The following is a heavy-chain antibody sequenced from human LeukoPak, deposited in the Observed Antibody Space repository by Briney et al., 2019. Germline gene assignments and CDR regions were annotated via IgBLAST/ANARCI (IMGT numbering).Heavy chain of an antibody. CDR1: GYTFSSYA. CDR3: TRPVAPRNAFDI. CDR2: INTGNGNT. V-gene: IGHV1-3*04. J-gene: IGHJ3*02. D-gene: IGHD6-19*01. Sequence: ASVTVSCTASGYTFSSYAMHWVRQAPGQRLEWMAWINTGNGNTKYSQKFQGRVTMTRDTSASTAYMELSSLRSEDTAVYYCTRPVAPRNAFDIWGQGTMVTVSS.